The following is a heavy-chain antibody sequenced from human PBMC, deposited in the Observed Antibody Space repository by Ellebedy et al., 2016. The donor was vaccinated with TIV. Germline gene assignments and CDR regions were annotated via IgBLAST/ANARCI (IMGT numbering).Heavy chain of an antibody. CDR3: ARHSATLGADY. Sequence: GESLKISCEASGYSFTNYWIGWVRQMPGKGLEWMGIIYPGDSDTRYSPSFQGQVTISADKSISTAYLQWSSLKASDTAMYYCARHSATLGADYWGQGTLVTVSS. CDR2: IYPGDSDT. V-gene: IGHV5-51*01. CDR1: GYSFTNYW. D-gene: IGHD1-26*01. J-gene: IGHJ4*02.